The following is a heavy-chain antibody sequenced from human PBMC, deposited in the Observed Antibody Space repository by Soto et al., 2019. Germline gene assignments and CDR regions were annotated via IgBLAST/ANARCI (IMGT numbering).Heavy chain of an antibody. CDR2: INHSGST. J-gene: IGHJ3*02. V-gene: IGHV4-34*01. CDR1: GGSFSGYY. CDR3: ARLTRAIVVVVAATPNAFDI. D-gene: IGHD2-15*01. Sequence: QVQLQQWGAGLLKPSETQSITCAVYGGSFSGYYWSWIRQPPGKGLEWIGEINHSGSTNYNPSLKSRVTISVDTSKNQFSLKLSSVTAADTAVYYCARLTRAIVVVVAATPNAFDIWGQGTMVTVSS.